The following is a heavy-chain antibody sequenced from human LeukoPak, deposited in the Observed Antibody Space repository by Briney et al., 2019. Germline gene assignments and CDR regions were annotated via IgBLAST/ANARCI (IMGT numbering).Heavy chain of an antibody. Sequence: SVKVSCKASGGTFISYGISWVRQAPGQGLEWMGGIIPIFGTPDYAQKFQGRVTISADESTSTAYMELSRLRSEDTAVYYCAKLGVGSYGGSGYIDYWGQGTLVTVSS. D-gene: IGHD3-22*01. J-gene: IGHJ4*02. V-gene: IGHV1-69*13. CDR3: AKLGVGSYGGSGYIDY. CDR2: IIPIFGTP. CDR1: GGTFISYG.